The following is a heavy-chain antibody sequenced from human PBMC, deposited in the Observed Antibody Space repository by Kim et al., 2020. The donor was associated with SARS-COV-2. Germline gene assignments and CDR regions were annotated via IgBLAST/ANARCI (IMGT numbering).Heavy chain of an antibody. V-gene: IGHV3-21*01. Sequence: IYYADSVKGRFTISRDNAKNSLYLQMNSLRAEDTAVYYCARDPSARGSAYWGQGTLVTVSS. CDR2: I. D-gene: IGHD3-16*01. J-gene: IGHJ4*02. CDR3: ARDPSARGSAY.